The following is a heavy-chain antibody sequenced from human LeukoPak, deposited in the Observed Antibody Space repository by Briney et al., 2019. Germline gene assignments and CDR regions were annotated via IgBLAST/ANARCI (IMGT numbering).Heavy chain of an antibody. V-gene: IGHV3-30*10. CDR3: ARDLIVINFDWHHWYFDL. J-gene: IGHJ2*01. D-gene: IGHD3-9*01. CDR1: GFAFNTYS. Sequence: GGSLRLSCAASGFAFNTYSLHWVRQAPDTGLEWMAGISSDGSKTYYTHSVQDRFTISGDNSKNTLYLQMNSLRAEDTAVYYCARDLIVINFDWHHWYFDLWGRGTLVTVSS. CDR2: ISSDGSKT.